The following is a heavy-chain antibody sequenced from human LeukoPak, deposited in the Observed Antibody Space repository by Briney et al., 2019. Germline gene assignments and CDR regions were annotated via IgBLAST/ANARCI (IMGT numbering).Heavy chain of an antibody. CDR3: GRLGYCRGSSCPTSYYNWFDP. D-gene: IGHD2-15*01. CDR2: ISAHNGNT. CDR1: GYTFTSYG. V-gene: IGHV1-18*01. Sequence: ASVKVSFKASGYTFTSYGISWVRQAPGQGLEWMGWISAHNGNTNYAQKLQGRVTMTTDTSTNTAYMELRSLRSDDTAVYYCGRLGYCRGSSCPTSYYNWFDPWGQGTLVTVSS. J-gene: IGHJ5*02.